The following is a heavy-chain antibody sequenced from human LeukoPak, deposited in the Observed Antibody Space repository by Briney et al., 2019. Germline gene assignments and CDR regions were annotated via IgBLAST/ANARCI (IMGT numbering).Heavy chain of an antibody. CDR2: IDWDDDK. V-gene: IGHV2-70*04. CDR1: GFSLSATGVR. J-gene: IGHJ4*02. D-gene: IGHD3-22*01. CDR3: ARIGNYDTSGYPLDY. Sequence: SGPAPVKPTQTLTLTCTFSGFSLSATGVRVSWIRQSPGKALEWLARIDWDDDKFYSTSLKTRLTISKDTSKNQVVLTMTNVNPVDTATYYCARIGNYDTSGYPLDYWGQGTLVTVSS.